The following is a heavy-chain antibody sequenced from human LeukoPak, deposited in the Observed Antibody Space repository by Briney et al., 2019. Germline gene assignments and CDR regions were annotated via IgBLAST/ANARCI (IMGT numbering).Heavy chain of an antibody. V-gene: IGHV4-59*01. CDR3: ARVRMATITLDY. Sequence: SETLSLTCTVSGGSISSYYWSWIRQPPGKGLEWVGYIYYSGSTNYNPSLKSRVTISVDTSENQFSLKLSSVTAADTAVYYCARVRMATITLDYWGQGTLVTVSS. D-gene: IGHD5-24*01. CDR2: IYYSGST. J-gene: IGHJ4*02. CDR1: GGSISSYY.